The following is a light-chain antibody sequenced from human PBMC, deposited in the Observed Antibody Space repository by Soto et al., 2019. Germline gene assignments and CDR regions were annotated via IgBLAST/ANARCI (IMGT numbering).Light chain of an antibody. Sequence: EIVLTQSPGTLSLSPGERATLSCRASQSVSSSYVAWYQQKPGQAPRLLIYGASSRATGITDRFSGSGSGTDFTLTISGLEPEDFAVFYCQQYGSSPFAFGQGTRLEIK. J-gene: IGKJ5*01. CDR2: GAS. CDR3: QQYGSSPFA. CDR1: QSVSSSY. V-gene: IGKV3-20*01.